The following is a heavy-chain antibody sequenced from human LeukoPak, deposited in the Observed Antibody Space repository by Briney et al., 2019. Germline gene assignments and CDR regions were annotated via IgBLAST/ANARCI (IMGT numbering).Heavy chain of an antibody. D-gene: IGHD3-3*01. Sequence: GGSLRLSCAASGFTVSSNYMSWVRQAPGKGLEWVSVIYSGGSTYYADSVKGRFTISRDNARNSLYLQMNSLGPDDTALYYCTKDGGDFWGQGTLVTVSS. CDR3: TKDGGDF. J-gene: IGHJ4*02. CDR2: IYSGGST. V-gene: IGHV3-53*05. CDR1: GFTVSSNY.